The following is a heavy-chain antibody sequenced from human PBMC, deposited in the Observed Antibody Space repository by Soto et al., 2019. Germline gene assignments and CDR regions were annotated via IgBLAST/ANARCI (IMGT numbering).Heavy chain of an antibody. CDR1: GFTFSNCA. CDR2: IGNSGTNT. CDR3: AKRAMVVHKAQYYFDF. J-gene: IGHJ4*02. Sequence: EVQLLESGGGLVQPGGSLRLSCAASGFTFSNCAMSWVRQAPGKGLEWVSSIGNSGTNTYYADSVKGLFTISRDNSKKTLYLQMNSQRAEDTAVYYCAKRAMVVHKAQYYFDFWGQGTLVTVSS. V-gene: IGHV3-23*01. D-gene: IGHD5-18*01.